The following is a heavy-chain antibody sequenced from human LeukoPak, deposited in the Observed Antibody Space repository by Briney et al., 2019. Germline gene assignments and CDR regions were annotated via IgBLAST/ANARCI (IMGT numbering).Heavy chain of an antibody. V-gene: IGHV3-66*01. D-gene: IGHD4-11*01. Sequence: PGGSLRLSCAASGFTVSSNFMSWVRQAPGKGLEWVSVIYSGGSIYYADSVKGRFTISRDNSKNTLFLQMNSLRAEDTAVYFCAGIPTAPYGPFDYWGQGTLITVSS. CDR1: GFTVSSNF. CDR2: IYSGGSI. CDR3: AGIPTAPYGPFDY. J-gene: IGHJ4*02.